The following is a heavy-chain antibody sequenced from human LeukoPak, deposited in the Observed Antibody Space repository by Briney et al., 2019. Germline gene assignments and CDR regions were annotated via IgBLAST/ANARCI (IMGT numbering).Heavy chain of an antibody. Sequence: GGSLRLSCAASGFTFSTFAMIWVRQAPGKGLEWVSSISSSSSYIYYADSVKGRFTISRDNAKNSLYLQMNSLRAEDTAVYYCARYSGSGSYRFGNFDYWGQGTLVTVSS. CDR3: ARYSGSGSYRFGNFDY. CDR1: GFTFSTFA. D-gene: IGHD3-10*01. V-gene: IGHV3-21*01. CDR2: ISSSSSYI. J-gene: IGHJ4*02.